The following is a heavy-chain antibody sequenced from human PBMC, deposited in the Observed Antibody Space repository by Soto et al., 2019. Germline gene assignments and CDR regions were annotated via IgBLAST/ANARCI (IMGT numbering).Heavy chain of an antibody. CDR2: IYPGDSDT. J-gene: IGHJ6*02. Sequence: GESLTISCKGSGYSFTSYWIGWVRQMPGKGLEWMGVIYPGDSDTRYSPSFQGQVTISADKSISTAYLQWSRLKSSDTAMYYCATLLLRFGNLQLYGMDVSSQGTTVSGS. CDR3: ATLLLRFGNLQLYGMDV. D-gene: IGHD3-10*01. V-gene: IGHV5-51*01. CDR1: GYSFTSYW.